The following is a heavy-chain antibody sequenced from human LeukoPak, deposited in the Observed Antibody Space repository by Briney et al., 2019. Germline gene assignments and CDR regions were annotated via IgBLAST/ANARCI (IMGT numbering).Heavy chain of an antibody. CDR1: GFTFSSYA. CDR2: ISGSGGST. D-gene: IGHD6-25*01. CDR3: AKSGGYSPGYFDY. V-gene: IGHV3-23*01. Sequence: PGGSLRLSCAASGFTFSSYAMSWVRQAPGKGLEWVSAISGSGGSTYYADSVKGRFTISRDNSKNTLYLPMNSLRAEDTAVYYCAKSGGYSPGYFDYWGQGTLVTVSS. J-gene: IGHJ4*02.